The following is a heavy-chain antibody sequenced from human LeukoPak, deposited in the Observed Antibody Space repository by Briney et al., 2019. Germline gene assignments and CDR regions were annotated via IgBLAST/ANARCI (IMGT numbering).Heavy chain of an antibody. CDR2: ISYDGSNK. Sequence: GGSLRLSCAASGFTFSSYAMHWVRQAPGKGLEWVAVISYDGSNKYYADSVKGRFTISRDNSKNTLYLQMNSLRAEDTAVYYCASVGDVAGTYYYYYMDVWGKGTTVTVSS. D-gene: IGHD6-19*01. CDR3: ASVGDVAGTYYYYYMDV. CDR1: GFTFSSYA. J-gene: IGHJ6*03. V-gene: IGHV3-30*04.